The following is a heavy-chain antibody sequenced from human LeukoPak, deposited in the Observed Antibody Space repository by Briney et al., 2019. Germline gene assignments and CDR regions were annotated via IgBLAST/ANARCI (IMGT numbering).Heavy chain of an antibody. CDR3: ARTSSWYAGAWFDS. V-gene: IGHV4-39*01. Sequence: SETLSLTCTVSRGSIRTADYYWAWVRQPPGEGLEWLGSIYFSGTPYFNPSLKSRVAVSIDTSKNQFSPKVTSMNASDTAVYFCARTSSWYAGAWFDSWGQGTLVTVSS. D-gene: IGHD6-13*01. CDR2: IYFSGTP. CDR1: RGSIRTADYY. J-gene: IGHJ5*01.